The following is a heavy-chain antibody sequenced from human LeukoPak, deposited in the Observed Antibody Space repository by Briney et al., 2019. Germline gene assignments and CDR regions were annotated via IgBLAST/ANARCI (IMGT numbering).Heavy chain of an antibody. CDR3: ARTIFGVAAYFDY. D-gene: IGHD3-3*01. V-gene: IGHV3-21*01. CDR1: GFTFSSYS. Sequence: PGGSLRLSCAASGFTFSSYSMNWVRQAPGKGLEWVSYISSSSSYIYYADSLKGRFTISRDNAKNSLYLEMNSLRAEDTAVYYCARTIFGVAAYFDYWGQGTLVTVSS. J-gene: IGHJ4*02. CDR2: ISSSSSYI.